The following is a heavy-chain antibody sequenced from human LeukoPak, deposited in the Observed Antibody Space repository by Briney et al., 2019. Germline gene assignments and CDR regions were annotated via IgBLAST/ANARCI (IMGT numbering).Heavy chain of an antibody. D-gene: IGHD5-18*01. V-gene: IGHV3-30*18. Sequence: GGSLRLSCAASGFTFSSYSMNWVRQAPGKGLEWVAVISYDGSNKYYADSVKGRFTISRNNSKNTLYLQMNSPRAEDTAVYYCAKEGGYSYGWLSDYWGQGTLVTVSS. CDR1: GFTFSSYS. J-gene: IGHJ4*02. CDR3: AKEGGYSYGWLSDY. CDR2: ISYDGSNK.